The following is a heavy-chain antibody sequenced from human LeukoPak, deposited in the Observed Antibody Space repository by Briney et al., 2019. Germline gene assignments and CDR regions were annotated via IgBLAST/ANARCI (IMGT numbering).Heavy chain of an antibody. V-gene: IGHV4-59*01. Sequence: SETLSLTCTVSGGSISSNYWSWIRQPPGKGLEWIGYIYYSGSTNYNPSLKSRVTISVDTSKNQFSLKLSSVTAADTAVYYCARGRNYDILTGDANWFDPWGQGTLVTVSS. CDR1: GGSISSNY. D-gene: IGHD3-9*01. CDR2: IYYSGST. CDR3: ARGRNYDILTGDANWFDP. J-gene: IGHJ5*02.